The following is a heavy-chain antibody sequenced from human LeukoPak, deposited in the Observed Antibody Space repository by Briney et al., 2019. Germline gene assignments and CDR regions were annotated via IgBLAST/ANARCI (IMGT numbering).Heavy chain of an antibody. J-gene: IGHJ5*02. D-gene: IGHD4-17*01. CDR3: AAYGDYGWFDP. V-gene: IGHV4-30-4*08. CDR1: GGSISSGDYY. CDR2: IYYSGST. Sequence: PSETLSLTCTVSGGSISSGDYYWSWIRQPPGKGLEWIGYIYYSGSTYYNPSLKSRVTISVDTSKNQLSLKLSSVTAADTAVYYCAAYGDYGWFDPWGQGTLVTVSS.